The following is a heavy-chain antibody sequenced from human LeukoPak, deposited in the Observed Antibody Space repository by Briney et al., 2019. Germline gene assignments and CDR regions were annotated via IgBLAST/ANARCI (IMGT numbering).Heavy chain of an antibody. CDR2: MTPNSGNT. D-gene: IGHD4/OR15-4a*01. CDR1: GYTFTSHD. J-gene: IGHJ4*02. CDR3: ARFRYDYGDGPDY. V-gene: IGHV1-8*01. Sequence: ASVKVSCKASGYTFTSHDINWVRQAAGQGLEWMGFMTPNSGNTGYAQKLQGRVTMTRNNSISTAYMELSSLRSEDTAVYYCARFRYDYGDGPDYWGQGTLVTVSS.